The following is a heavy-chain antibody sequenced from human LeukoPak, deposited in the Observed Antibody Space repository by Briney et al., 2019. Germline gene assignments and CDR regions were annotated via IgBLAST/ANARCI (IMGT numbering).Heavy chain of an antibody. Sequence: GGSLRLSCAASGFTFSSYAMHWVRQAPGKGLEWVAVISYDGSNKYYADSVKGRFTISRDNSKNSLYLQMNSLRAEDTAVYYCARYCGGDCYGMDVWGQGTTVTVSS. J-gene: IGHJ6*02. CDR1: GFTFSSYA. CDR3: ARYCGGDCYGMDV. D-gene: IGHD2-21*01. V-gene: IGHV3-30-3*01. CDR2: ISYDGSNK.